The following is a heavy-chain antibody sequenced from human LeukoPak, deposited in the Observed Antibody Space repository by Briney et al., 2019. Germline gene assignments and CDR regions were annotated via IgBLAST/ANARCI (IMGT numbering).Heavy chain of an antibody. Sequence: GASVKVSCKASGDTFSSYAISWVRQAPGQGLEWMGGIIPIFGTANYAQKFQGRVTITADESTSTAYMELSSLRSEDTAVYYCARGRMTGTYVFDYWGQGTWSPSPQ. J-gene: IGHJ4*02. D-gene: IGHD3-9*01. CDR2: IIPIFGTA. V-gene: IGHV1-69*13. CDR1: GDTFSSYA. CDR3: ARGRMTGTYVFDY.